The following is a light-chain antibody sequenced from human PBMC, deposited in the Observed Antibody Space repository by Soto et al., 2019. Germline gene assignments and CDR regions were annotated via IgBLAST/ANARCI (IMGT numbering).Light chain of an antibody. J-gene: IGKJ2*01. CDR3: QQYGSSLYT. V-gene: IGKV3-20*01. CDR2: DAS. Sequence: EIVLTQSPGTLSLSPGERATLSCRASQSDSSSYLAWYQQKPGQAPRLLIYDASSRATGIPDRFSGSGSGTVCSLTISRLEPEDFAVYYCQQYGSSLYTFGQGPKLEIK. CDR1: QSDSSSY.